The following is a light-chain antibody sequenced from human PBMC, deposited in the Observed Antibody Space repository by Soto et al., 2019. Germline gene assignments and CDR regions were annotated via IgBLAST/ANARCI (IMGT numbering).Light chain of an antibody. V-gene: IGKV1-5*01. CDR1: QSISSL. Sequence: DIQMTQSPSTLSASVGDRVTITCRASQSISSLLAWYQQKPGKAPNLLIYAVSNLESGGPSRFSGSGSETDFPLTISSLHPDYFANYYCLEYTSFWYTFGQGTRLELK. CDR2: AVS. CDR3: LEYTSFWYT. J-gene: IGKJ2*01.